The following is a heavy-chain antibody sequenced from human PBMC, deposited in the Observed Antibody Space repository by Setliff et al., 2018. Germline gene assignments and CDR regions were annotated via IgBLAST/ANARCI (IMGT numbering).Heavy chain of an antibody. D-gene: IGHD2-15*01. V-gene: IGHV1-18*01. J-gene: IGHJ4*02. CDR2: NSV. CDR3: ARGWWSYINF. Sequence: ASVKVSCKTSGYSFTNYGINWVRQAPGQGLEWMGWNSVYAREFQGRVTMTIDTPTSTAYMELRGLISDDTAVYYCARGWWSYINFWGQGIQVTVSS. CDR1: GYSFTNYG.